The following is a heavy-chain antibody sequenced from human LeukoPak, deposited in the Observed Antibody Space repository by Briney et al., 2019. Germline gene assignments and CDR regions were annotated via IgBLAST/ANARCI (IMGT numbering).Heavy chain of an antibody. D-gene: IGHD3-3*01. J-gene: IGHJ4*02. V-gene: IGHV1-8*01. CDR2: MNPNSGNT. Sequence: GASVKVSCKASGYTFTSYDINWVRQATGQGLEWMGWMNPNSGNTGYAQKFQGRVTMTGNTSISTAYMELSSLRSEDTAVYYCARGGGFWSGYPELIDYWGQGTLVTVSS. CDR1: GYTFTSYD. CDR3: ARGGGFWSGYPELIDY.